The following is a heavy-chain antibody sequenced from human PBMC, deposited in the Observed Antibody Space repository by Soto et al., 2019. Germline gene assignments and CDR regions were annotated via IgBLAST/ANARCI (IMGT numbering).Heavy chain of an antibody. V-gene: IGHV1-69*13. D-gene: IGHD5-12*01. CDR3: ARGGRAIVATRRATSGRYYYYGMDV. CDR1: VGTFSSYA. J-gene: IGHJ6*02. Sequence: SVKVSCKASVGTFSSYAISWVRQAPGQGLEWMGGIIPIFGTANYAQKFQGGVTITADESTSTAYMELSSLRSEDTAVYYCARGGRAIVATRRATSGRYYYYGMDVWGQGTTVTVSS. CDR2: IIPIFGTA.